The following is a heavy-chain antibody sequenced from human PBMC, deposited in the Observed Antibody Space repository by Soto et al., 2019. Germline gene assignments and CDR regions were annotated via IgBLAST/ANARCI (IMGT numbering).Heavy chain of an antibody. CDR2: ISGSGGST. J-gene: IGHJ6*02. V-gene: IGHV3-23*01. D-gene: IGHD3-16*01. CDR1: GFTFSSYA. CDR3: AKDPPGGYYYYYGMDV. Sequence: GGSLRLSCAASGFTFSSYAMSWVRQAPGKWLEWVSAISGSGGSTYYADSVKGRFTISRDNSKNTLYLQMNSLRAEDTAVYYCAKDPPGGYYYYYGMDVWGQGTTVTVSS.